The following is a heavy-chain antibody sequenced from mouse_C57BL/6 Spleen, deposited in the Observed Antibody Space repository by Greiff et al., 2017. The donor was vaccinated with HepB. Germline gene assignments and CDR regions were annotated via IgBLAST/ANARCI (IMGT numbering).Heavy chain of an antibody. Sequence: QVQLQQSGAELVRPGASVKLSCKASGYTFTDYYINWVKQRPGQGLEWIARIYPGSGNTYYNEKFKGKATLTAEKSSSTAYMQLSSLTSEDSAVYFCVYGYEGYYAMDYWGQGTSVTVSS. V-gene: IGHV1-76*01. J-gene: IGHJ4*01. CDR3: VYGYEGYYAMDY. D-gene: IGHD2-2*01. CDR2: IYPGSGNT. CDR1: GYTFTDYY.